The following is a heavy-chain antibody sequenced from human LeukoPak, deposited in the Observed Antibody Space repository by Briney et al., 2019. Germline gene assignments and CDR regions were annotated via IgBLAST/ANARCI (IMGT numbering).Heavy chain of an antibody. CDR3: ARQYYYYYMDV. Sequence: PSETLSLTCTVSGGSISSYYWSWIRQPPGKGLEWIGDIYYSGSTNYNPSLKSRVTISVDTSKNQFSLKLSSVTAADTAVYYCARQYYYYYMDVWGKGTTVTVSS. V-gene: IGHV4-59*08. CDR1: GGSISSYY. J-gene: IGHJ6*03. CDR2: IYYSGST.